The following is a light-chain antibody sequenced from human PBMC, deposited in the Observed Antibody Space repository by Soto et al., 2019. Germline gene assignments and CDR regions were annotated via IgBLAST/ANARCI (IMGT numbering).Light chain of an antibody. CDR3: QQYNDYSWT. J-gene: IGKJ1*01. V-gene: IGKV1-5*03. CDR2: KAS. Sequence: DIQMTQSPSTLSASVGDRVTITCRASQSINNWLAWYQQKPGKAPNLLIYKASNLESGVPSRSSGSESGTEFTLTISSLQPDDFATYYSQQYNDYSWTFGQGTKVEIK. CDR1: QSINNW.